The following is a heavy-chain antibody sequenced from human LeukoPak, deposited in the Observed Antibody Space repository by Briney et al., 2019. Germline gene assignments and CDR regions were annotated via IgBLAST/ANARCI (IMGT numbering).Heavy chain of an antibody. CDR3: AKDDRGDYYYYMGV. CDR2: LSASGRTT. V-gene: IGHV3-23*01. D-gene: IGHD3-10*01. J-gene: IGHJ6*03. CDR1: GFTFSRYA. Sequence: GGSLRLSCVASGFTFSRYAMSWVRQAPGKGLEWVSILSASGRTTYYADSVKGRFTISRDNSKNTVFLQMNSLKAEDTAIYYCAKDDRGDYYYYMGVWGEGTTVTVSS.